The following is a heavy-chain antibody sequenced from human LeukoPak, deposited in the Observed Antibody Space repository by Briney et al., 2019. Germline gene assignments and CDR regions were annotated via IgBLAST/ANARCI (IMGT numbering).Heavy chain of an antibody. D-gene: IGHD3-3*01. CDR2: VHLDGRT. V-gene: IGHV4-4*02. Sequence: SGTLSLTCGVSGGSVTSTNWWTWARQPPGKGLEWIGEVHLDGRTNYNPSLKSRLTMSVDLSENHISLKLTSVTAADTAVYYCAREGGFYRPLDYSGQGTLVTVSS. CDR3: AREGGFYRPLDY. CDR1: GGSVTSTNW. J-gene: IGHJ4*02.